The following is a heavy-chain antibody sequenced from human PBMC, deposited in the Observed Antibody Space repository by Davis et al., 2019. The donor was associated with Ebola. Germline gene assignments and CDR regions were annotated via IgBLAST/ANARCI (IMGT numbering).Heavy chain of an antibody. D-gene: IGHD2-8*01. J-gene: IGHJ5*02. CDR3: ARAVYCTNGVCSSQNWFDP. Sequence: GESLKISCAASGFTFSDYYMSWIRQAPGKGLEWVSYISSSSSYTNYADSVKGRFTISRDNAKNSLHLQMSGLRAEDTAVYYCARAVYCTNGVCSSQNWFDPWGQGTLVTVSS. CDR1: GFTFSDYY. CDR2: ISSSSSYT. V-gene: IGHV3-11*06.